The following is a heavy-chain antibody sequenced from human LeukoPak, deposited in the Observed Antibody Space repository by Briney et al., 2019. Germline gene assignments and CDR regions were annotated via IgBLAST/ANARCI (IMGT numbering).Heavy chain of an antibody. Sequence: GDSVKLSCEASGYTFTGYYMHWVRQAPGQGLEWMGWINPNGSSTYYAQKFQGWVTMTRDTSISTAYMELSRLRSDDTAVYYCARGVMPTYYDILTGSHLTGGNWFDPWGQGTLVTVSS. D-gene: IGHD3-9*01. J-gene: IGHJ5*02. CDR3: ARGVMPTYYDILTGSHLTGGNWFDP. V-gene: IGHV1-2*04. CDR2: INPNGSST. CDR1: GYTFTGYY.